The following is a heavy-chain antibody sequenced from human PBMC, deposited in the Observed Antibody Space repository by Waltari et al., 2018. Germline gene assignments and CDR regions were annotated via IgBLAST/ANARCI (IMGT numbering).Heavy chain of an antibody. Sequence: EEQLVESGGGLVQPGGSLSLSCAASGFTFSTYWMHWVRQAPGKGPVWVSRINSAASTTNYADSVKGRFTISRENAKNTLYLQMDSLRVEDTAVYYCARGSPSYWALGLWGQGILVTVSS. D-gene: IGHD2-8*02. CDR3: ARGSPSYWALGL. V-gene: IGHV3-74*01. CDR1: GFTFSTYW. J-gene: IGHJ4*02. CDR2: INSAASTT.